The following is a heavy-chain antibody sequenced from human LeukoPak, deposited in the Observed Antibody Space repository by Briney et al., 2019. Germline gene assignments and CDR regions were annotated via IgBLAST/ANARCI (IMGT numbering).Heavy chain of an antibody. CDR2: ISWSSGSI. CDR1: GFTFDDYA. CDR3: AKEGEVATNEPYSDY. D-gene: IGHD5-24*01. J-gene: IGHJ4*02. Sequence: GGSLRLSCAASGFTFDDYAMHWVRQAPGKGLEWVSGISWSSGSIGYADSVKGRFTISRDNAKNSLYLQMNSLRAEDTALYYCAKEGEVATNEPYSDYWGQGTLVTVSS. V-gene: IGHV3-9*01.